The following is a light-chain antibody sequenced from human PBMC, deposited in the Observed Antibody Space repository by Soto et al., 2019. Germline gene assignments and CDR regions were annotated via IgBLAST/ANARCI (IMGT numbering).Light chain of an antibody. J-gene: IGKJ5*01. CDR2: GAS. Sequence: EVVLTQSPGTLSLSPCEGFTLSCRSGQIVTSTQLAWYQQKPGQAPRLLIYGASTRATGLPARFSGSGSGTDFTFTISSLQSEDFAVYYCQQYNTWPPITFGQGTRLEIK. CDR3: QQYNTWPPIT. V-gene: IGKV3-15*01. CDR1: QIVTST.